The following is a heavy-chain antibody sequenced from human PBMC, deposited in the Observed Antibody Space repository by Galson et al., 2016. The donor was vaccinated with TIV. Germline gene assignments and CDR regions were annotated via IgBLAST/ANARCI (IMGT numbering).Heavy chain of an antibody. V-gene: IGHV3-33*01. CDR2: IWYDGTNT. CDR3: ARTGANTLYSGGYGDDDGFDF. CDR1: GFTLPNYG. Sequence: SLRLSCATSGFTLPNYGMTWVRQAPGKGLEWVAVIWYDGTNTHYADSVKGRFTISKDNSENTLNLQMNTLRAQETAAYYCARTGANTLYSGGYGDDDGFDFWGQGTMVTVSS. D-gene: IGHD1-26*01. J-gene: IGHJ3*01.